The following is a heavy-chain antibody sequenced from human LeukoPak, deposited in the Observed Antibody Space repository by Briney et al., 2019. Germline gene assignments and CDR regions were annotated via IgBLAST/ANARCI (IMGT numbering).Heavy chain of an antibody. J-gene: IGHJ4*02. D-gene: IGHD3-10*01. CDR1: GFTFDNYA. CDR3: AKDMNSYGSGSSYNPWGPFDS. CDR2: IAWSSGNT. V-gene: IGHV3-9*01. Sequence: GGSLRLSCAAPGFTFDNYAMHWVRQAPGKGLEWVSGIAWSSGNTGFADSVKGRFTISRDNAENSLSLQMNSLTPEDTAFYFCAKDMNSYGSGSSYNPWGPFDSWGQGTLVTVSS.